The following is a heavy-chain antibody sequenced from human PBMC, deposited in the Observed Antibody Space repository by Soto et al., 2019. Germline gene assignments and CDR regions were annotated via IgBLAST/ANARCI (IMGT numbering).Heavy chain of an antibody. CDR2: IKNKADGGTA. D-gene: IGHD4-17*01. V-gene: IGHV3-15*01. CDR1: GITFSNAW. Sequence: EVQLVESGGDLVKPGGCLRLYCAASGITFSNAWMSWVRQAPGKGLEWVGRIKNKADGGTADYAAPVRGRFTISRDDSKNTLFLQMNSVEAEDTAVYYCTTDPGDYADFWGQGTLVTVSS. J-gene: IGHJ4*02. CDR3: TTDPGDYADF.